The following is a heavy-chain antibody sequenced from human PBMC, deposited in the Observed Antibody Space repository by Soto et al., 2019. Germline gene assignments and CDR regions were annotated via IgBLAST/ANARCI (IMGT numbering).Heavy chain of an antibody. D-gene: IGHD3-3*01. CDR3: ARSSYDFWSNYSPYYYHMDV. V-gene: IGHV2-26*01. J-gene: IGHJ6*03. Sequence: QVTLKESGPVLVNPTETLTLTCTVSGFSLSNTRMGVSWIRQPPGKALEWLAHIFSNDEKSYNTSLKSRLTISKDTSESQVVLTMTNMDPVDTATYYCARSSYDFWSNYSPYYYHMDVWGKGTTVTVSS. CDR1: GFSLSNTRMG. CDR2: IFSNDEK.